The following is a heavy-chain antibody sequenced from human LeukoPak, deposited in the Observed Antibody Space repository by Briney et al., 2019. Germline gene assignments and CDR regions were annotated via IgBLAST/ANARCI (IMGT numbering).Heavy chain of an antibody. V-gene: IGHV3-30*18. D-gene: IGHD1-26*01. Sequence: QPGRSLRLSCAASGFTFSTYGMHWVRQAPGRGLEWVAVISYDGSNKYYADSVKGRFTISRDNSKNTLYLQMNSLGAEDTAVYYCAKVFFSGSYYAASDYWGQGTLVTVPS. CDR3: AKVFFSGSYYAASDY. J-gene: IGHJ4*02. CDR1: GFTFSTYG. CDR2: ISYDGSNK.